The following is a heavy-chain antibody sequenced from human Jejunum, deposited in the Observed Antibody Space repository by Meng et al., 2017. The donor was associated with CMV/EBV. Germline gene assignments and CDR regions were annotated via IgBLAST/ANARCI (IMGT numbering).Heavy chain of an antibody. Sequence: FRSYAMSWIRQAPGKGLEWVGGISGRGGTTYYADSMRGRFTISSNSSRNTLSLQMNSLRAEDTALYFCAKIIQGDIILIPATWSFDSWGPGTLVTVSS. V-gene: IGHV3-23*01. CDR1: FRSYA. J-gene: IGHJ4*02. CDR2: ISGRGGTT. CDR3: AKIIQGDIILIPATWSFDS. D-gene: IGHD2-2*01.